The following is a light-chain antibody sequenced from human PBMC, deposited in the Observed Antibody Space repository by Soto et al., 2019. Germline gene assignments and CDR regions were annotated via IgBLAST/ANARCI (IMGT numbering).Light chain of an antibody. V-gene: IGKV3-15*01. CDR3: QQYNNWPLPWT. Sequence: EIVMTQSPATLSVSPGERATLSCRVSQSVSSNLAWYQQKPGQAPRLLIYGASTRATGIPARFSGSGSGTEFTLTISSLQSEDFAVYYCQQYNNWPLPWTFGQGTKVEIK. CDR1: QSVSSN. CDR2: GAS. J-gene: IGKJ1*01.